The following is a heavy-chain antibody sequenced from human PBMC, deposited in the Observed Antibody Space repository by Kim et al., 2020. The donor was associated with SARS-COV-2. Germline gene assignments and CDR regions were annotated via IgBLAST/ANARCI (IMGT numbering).Heavy chain of an antibody. D-gene: IGHD6-13*01. CDR1: GSTFIPSA. Sequence: SVKVSCKAYGSTFIPSAVQWVRQARGQRPEWIGWIVVGSGSTNRAQKFQERVTLTRDMSTGTAYMELSSLTSEDTAVYHCAASGRSTTQFDYWGQGTLVTVSS. CDR3: AASGRSTTQFDY. CDR2: IVVGSGST. V-gene: IGHV1-58*01. J-gene: IGHJ4*02.